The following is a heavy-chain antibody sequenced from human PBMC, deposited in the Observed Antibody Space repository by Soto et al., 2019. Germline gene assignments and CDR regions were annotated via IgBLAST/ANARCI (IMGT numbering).Heavy chain of an antibody. CDR2: ISYDGSNK. CDR3: ARDRLRLGELSLLGYFDY. CDR1: GFTFSRHT. D-gene: IGHD3-16*02. V-gene: IGHV3-30*04. J-gene: IGHJ4*02. Sequence: QVQLEESGGGVVQPGRSLGLSCAASGFTFSRHTMHWVRQAPGKGLEWVASISYDGSNKYYADSVKGRFTISRDNSKNTLSVQMDSLRAEDTAVYYCARDRLRLGELSLLGYFDYWGQGTLVTVSS.